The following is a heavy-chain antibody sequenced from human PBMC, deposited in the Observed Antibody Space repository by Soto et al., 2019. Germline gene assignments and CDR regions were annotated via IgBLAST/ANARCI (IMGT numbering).Heavy chain of an antibody. CDR1: GGSISSGDYY. Sequence: SETLSLTCTVSGGSISSGDYYWSWIRQPPGKGLEWIGYIYYSGSTYYNPALKSRVTISVDTSKNQFSLKLSSVTAAETAVYYCARVNFSPLWSGYYNHYYGMDVWGQGTTVTVSS. CDR3: ARVNFSPLWSGYYNHYYGMDV. V-gene: IGHV4-30-4*01. D-gene: IGHD3-3*01. J-gene: IGHJ6*02. CDR2: IYYSGST.